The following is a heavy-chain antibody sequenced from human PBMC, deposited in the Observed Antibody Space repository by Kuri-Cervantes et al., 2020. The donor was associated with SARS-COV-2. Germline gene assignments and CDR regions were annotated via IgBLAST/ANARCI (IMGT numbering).Heavy chain of an antibody. CDR1: GGSISSSSYY. CDR3: ARGEGIVLVVYALAFDI. CDR2: IYYSGST. Sequence: GSLRLSCTVSGGSISSSSYYWGWIRQPPGKGLEWIGSIYYSGSTNYNPSLKSRVTISVDTSKNQFSLKLSSVTAADTAVYYCARGEGIVLVVYALAFDIWGQGTMVTVSS. J-gene: IGHJ3*02. V-gene: IGHV4-39*07. D-gene: IGHD2-8*02.